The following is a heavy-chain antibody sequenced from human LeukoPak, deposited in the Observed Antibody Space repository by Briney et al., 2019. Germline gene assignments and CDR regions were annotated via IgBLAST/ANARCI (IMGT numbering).Heavy chain of an antibody. Sequence: AGGSLRLSCAASGFTFSRYWMTWVRQAPGKGLEWVANIKQDGSEKYYVDSVKGRFTISRDNAKNTLYLQMNSLRAEDTAVYYCARDLSRSIGGSSWYYDYWGQGTLVTVSS. CDR2: IKQDGSEK. V-gene: IGHV3-7*01. J-gene: IGHJ4*02. CDR1: GFTFSRYW. D-gene: IGHD6-13*01. CDR3: ARDLSRSIGGSSWYYDY.